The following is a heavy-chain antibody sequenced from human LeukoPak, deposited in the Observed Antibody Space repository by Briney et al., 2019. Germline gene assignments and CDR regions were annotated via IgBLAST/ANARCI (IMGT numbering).Heavy chain of an antibody. CDR3: ARDSLLYLGYFQH. Sequence: HPGGSLRLSCVASGFTLSSYSMSWVRQAPGKGLEWVSAMSGSDTGSWYADSVKGRFTISRDTSKTTLYLQMNSLRAEDTAVYYCARDSLLYLGYFQHWGQGTLVTVSS. V-gene: IGHV3-23*01. J-gene: IGHJ1*01. CDR2: MSGSDTGS. CDR1: GFTLSSYS. D-gene: IGHD3-10*01.